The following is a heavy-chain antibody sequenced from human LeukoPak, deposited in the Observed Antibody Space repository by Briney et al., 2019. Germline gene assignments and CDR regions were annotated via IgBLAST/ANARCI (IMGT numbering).Heavy chain of an antibody. V-gene: IGHV3-48*03. J-gene: IGHJ4*02. CDR1: GFTFSSYE. Sequence: GGSLRLSCAASGFTFSSYEMNWVRQAPGKGLEWVSYISSSGSTTYYADSVKGRFTISRDNSKNTLYLQMNSLRAEDTAVYYCAKGSRYFDWLLLFDYWGQGTLVTVSS. CDR2: ISSSGSTT. CDR3: AKGSRYFDWLLLFDY. D-gene: IGHD3-9*01.